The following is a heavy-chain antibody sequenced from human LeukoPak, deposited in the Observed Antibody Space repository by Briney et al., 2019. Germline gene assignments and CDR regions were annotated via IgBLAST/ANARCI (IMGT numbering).Heavy chain of an antibody. Sequence: PGGSLRLSCAASGFTFSSYAMHWVRQAPGKGLEWVAFIRFDGSNKYYADSVKGRFTISRDNSKNTLYLQMNSLRPEDTAVYYCAREQFHPQYYDSRSDAFDIWGQGTMVTVSS. V-gene: IGHV3-30*02. CDR3: AREQFHPQYYDSRSDAFDI. D-gene: IGHD3-22*01. CDR1: GFTFSSYA. CDR2: IRFDGSNK. J-gene: IGHJ3*02.